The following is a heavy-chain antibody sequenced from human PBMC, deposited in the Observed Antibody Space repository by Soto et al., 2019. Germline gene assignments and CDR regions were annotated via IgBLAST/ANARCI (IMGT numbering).Heavy chain of an antibody. V-gene: IGHV3-23*01. J-gene: IGHJ4*02. CDR2: ISGSGGST. Sequence: EVQLLESGGGLVQPGGSLRLSCAASGFTFSSYAMSWVRQAPGKGLEXXSXISGSGGSTYYADSVKGRFTISRDNSKNTLYLQMNSLRAEDTAVYYCAKGRGYCSSTSCYVGSDYWGQGTLVTVSS. CDR1: GFTFSSYA. CDR3: AKGRGYCSSTSCYVGSDY. D-gene: IGHD2-2*01.